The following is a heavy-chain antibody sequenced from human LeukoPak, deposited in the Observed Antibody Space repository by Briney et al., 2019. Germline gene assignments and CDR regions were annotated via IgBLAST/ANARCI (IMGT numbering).Heavy chain of an antibody. V-gene: IGHV3-30*03. J-gene: IGHJ6*02. CDR1: GFTFSSYG. CDR2: ISYDGSNK. CDR3: ARDSGYYHYYYGMDV. Sequence: GGSLRLSCAASGFTFSSYGMHWVRQAPGKGLEWVAVISYDGSNKYYADSVKGRFTISRDSSKNTLYLQMNSLRAEDTAVYYCARDSGYYHYYYGMDVWGQGTTVTVSS.